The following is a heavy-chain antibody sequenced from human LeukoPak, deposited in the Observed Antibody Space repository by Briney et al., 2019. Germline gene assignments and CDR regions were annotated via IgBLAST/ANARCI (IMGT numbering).Heavy chain of an antibody. CDR3: TRPGYGLWDYYYVDV. CDR1: GFTFSGSA. J-gene: IGHJ6*03. CDR2: IRSKANSYAT. D-gene: IGHD4-17*01. Sequence: GGSLRLSCAASGFTFSGSAMHWVRQASGKWLEWVGRIRSKANSYATAYAASVKGRFTISRDDSKNTAYLQMNSLKTEDTAVYYCTRPGYGLWDYYYVDVWGKGTTVTVSS. V-gene: IGHV3-73*01.